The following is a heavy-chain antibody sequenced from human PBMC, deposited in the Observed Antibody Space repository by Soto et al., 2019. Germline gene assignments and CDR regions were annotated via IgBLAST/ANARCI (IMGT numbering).Heavy chain of an antibody. V-gene: IGHV3-13*01. D-gene: IGHD6-13*01. J-gene: IGHJ6*02. CDR2: IGTAGDT. CDR1: GFTFSSYD. CDR3: ARVKDSSWFYYGMDV. Sequence: GGSLRLSCAASGFTFSSYDMHWVRQATGKSLEWVSAIGTAGDTYYPGSVKGRFTISRENAKNSLYLQMNSLRAEDTAVYYCARVKDSSWFYYGMDVWGQGTTVTVSS.